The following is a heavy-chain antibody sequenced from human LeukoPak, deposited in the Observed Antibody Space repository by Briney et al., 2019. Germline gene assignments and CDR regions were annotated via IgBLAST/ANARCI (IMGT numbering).Heavy chain of an antibody. D-gene: IGHD5-18*01. Sequence: GSLRLSCTASGFNFSSYTMNWVRQAPGKGLEWVSSISGSGNYIYYAESLKDRFTVSRDNAKKSLYLQMNSLRGHITALFFCARAVPKRGYTFGFDFWGQGTLVTVSS. CDR2: ISGSGNYI. CDR3: ARAVPKRGYTFGFDF. CDR1: GFNFSSYT. J-gene: IGHJ5*01. V-gene: IGHV3-21*01.